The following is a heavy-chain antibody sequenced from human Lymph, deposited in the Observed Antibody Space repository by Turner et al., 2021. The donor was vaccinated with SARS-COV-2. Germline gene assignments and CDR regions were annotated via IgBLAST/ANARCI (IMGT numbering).Heavy chain of an antibody. D-gene: IGHD3-3*01. V-gene: IGHV1-2*02. Sequence: QVQLVQSGAEVKKPGASVKVSCKASGYTFTGYYMHWVRQAPGQGLEWMGWINPNSGGTNYAQKFQGRVTMTRDTSISTAYMERSRLRSDETAVYYCARDVERYNDFWSGYSGGYGLDVWGQGTTVTVSS. J-gene: IGHJ6*02. CDR1: GYTFTGYY. CDR3: ARDVERYNDFWSGYSGGYGLDV. CDR2: INPNSGGT.